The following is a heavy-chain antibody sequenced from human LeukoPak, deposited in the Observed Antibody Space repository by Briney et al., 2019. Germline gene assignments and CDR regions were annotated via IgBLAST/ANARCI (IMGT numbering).Heavy chain of an antibody. CDR3: ARVSQKYYDILTGDAFDI. CDR2: IYYSGST. D-gene: IGHD3-9*01. J-gene: IGHJ3*02. V-gene: IGHV4-59*01. Sequence: SETLSLTCTVSGGSISSYYWSWIRQPPGKGLEWIGYIYYSGSTNYNPSLKSRVTISVDTSKNQFSLKLSSVTAADTVVYYCARVSQKYYDILTGDAFDIWGQGTMVTVSS. CDR1: GGSISSYY.